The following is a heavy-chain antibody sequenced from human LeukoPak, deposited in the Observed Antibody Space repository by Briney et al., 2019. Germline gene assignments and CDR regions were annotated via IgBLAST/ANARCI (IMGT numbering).Heavy chain of an antibody. CDR2: IFYRGNT. CDR1: GGSISTNNYY. D-gene: IGHD3-3*01. J-gene: IGHJ4*02. V-gene: IGHV4-39*01. Sequence: TPSETLSLTCTVSGGSISTNNYYWGWIRQPPGKGLEWIGRIFYRGNTYYNPSLKSRVTISIDTSKDQFSLKLTSVTAADTAIFYCARHGYDVLSGLFDYWGQGSLVTVSS. CDR3: ARHGYDVLSGLFDY.